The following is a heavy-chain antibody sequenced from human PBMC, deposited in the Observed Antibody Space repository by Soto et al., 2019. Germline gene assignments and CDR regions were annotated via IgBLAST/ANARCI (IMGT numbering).Heavy chain of an antibody. CDR1: GGSISSGGYY. Sequence: QVQLQESGPGLVKPSQTLSLTCTVSGGSISSGGYYWSWIRQHPGKGLEWIGYIYYSGSTYYNPSLKSRGTISVDTSKNQFSLKLSSVTAADTAVYYCARDAYYYGSGSRGYYYYGMDVWGQGTTVTVSS. CDR3: ARDAYYYGSGSRGYYYYGMDV. CDR2: IYYSGST. D-gene: IGHD3-10*01. J-gene: IGHJ6*02. V-gene: IGHV4-31*03.